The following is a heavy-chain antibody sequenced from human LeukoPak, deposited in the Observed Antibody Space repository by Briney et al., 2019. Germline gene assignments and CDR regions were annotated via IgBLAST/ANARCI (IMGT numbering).Heavy chain of an antibody. J-gene: IGHJ4*02. CDR3: ARLMTSEVGFDY. Sequence: VGSLRLSCAASGFTFSSYWMSWVRQAPGKGLEWVANIKQDGSEKYYVDSVKGRFSISRDNAKNSLYLQMNRLRAKDTAVYYCARLMTSEVGFDYWGQGTLVTVSS. CDR1: GFTFSSYW. CDR2: IKQDGSEK. D-gene: IGHD2-8*01. V-gene: IGHV3-7*05.